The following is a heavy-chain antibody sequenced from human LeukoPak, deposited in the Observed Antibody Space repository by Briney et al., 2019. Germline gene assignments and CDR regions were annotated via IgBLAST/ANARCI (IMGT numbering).Heavy chain of an antibody. CDR2: IKSNTNGGTS. Sequence: GGSLRLSCAASGFTVSSNYMNWVRQSPGMGLEWVGRIKSNTNGGTSDYAAPVKGRFTISRDDSKNTLYLQMNSLKPEDTAMYYCTTHSVTVTGTHFWGQGALVTVSS. D-gene: IGHD6-19*01. CDR1: GFTVSSNY. J-gene: IGHJ4*02. V-gene: IGHV3-15*07. CDR3: TTHSVTVTGTHF.